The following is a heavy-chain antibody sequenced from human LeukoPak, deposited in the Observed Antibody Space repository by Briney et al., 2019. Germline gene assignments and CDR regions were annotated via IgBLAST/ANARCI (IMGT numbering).Heavy chain of an antibody. J-gene: IGHJ4*02. D-gene: IGHD6-13*01. Sequence: PSETLSLTCTVSGGSISSYYWSWIRQPAGKGLEWIGRIYTSGSTNYNPSLKSRVTMSVDTSENQFSLKLSSVTAADTAVYYCARASLPYSSSWTYFDYWGQGTLVTVSS. CDR1: GGSISSYY. CDR3: ARASLPYSSSWTYFDY. V-gene: IGHV4-4*07. CDR2: IYTSGST.